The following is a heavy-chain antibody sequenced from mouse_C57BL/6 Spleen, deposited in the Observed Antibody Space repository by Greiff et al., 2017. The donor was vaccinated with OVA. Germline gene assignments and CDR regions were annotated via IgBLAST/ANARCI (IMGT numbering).Heavy chain of an antibody. J-gene: IGHJ2*01. CDR3: ARRHGSSYDDY. D-gene: IGHD1-1*01. Sequence: VKLMESGAELVKPGASVKISCKASGYAFSSYWMNWVKQRPGKGLEWIGQIYPGDGDTNYNGKFKGKATLTADKASSTAYMQLSSLTSEDAAVYFCARRHGSSYDDYWGQGTTLTVSS. CDR1: GYAFSSYW. V-gene: IGHV1-80*01. CDR2: IYPGDGDT.